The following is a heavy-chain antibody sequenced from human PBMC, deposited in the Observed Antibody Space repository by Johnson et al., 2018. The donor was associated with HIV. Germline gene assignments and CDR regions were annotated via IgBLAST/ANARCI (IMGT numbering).Heavy chain of an antibody. D-gene: IGHD4-17*01. J-gene: IGHJ3*01. CDR3: ARGYGDYSDFFDV. Sequence: VQLEESGGGLIQPGGSLRLSCAASGFTVSSNYMSWVRQAPGKGLEWVSVIYSGGSTYYADSVKGRFTISRDNSKNTLYLHMNSLRVEDTAVYYCARGYGDYSDFFDVWGQGTMVTVSS. V-gene: IGHV3-53*01. CDR2: IYSGGST. CDR1: GFTVSSNY.